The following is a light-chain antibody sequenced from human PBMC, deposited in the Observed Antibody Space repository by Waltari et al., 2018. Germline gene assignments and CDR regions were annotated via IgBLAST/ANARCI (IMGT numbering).Light chain of an antibody. Sequence: DIQMTQSPSSLSASVGDRVTITCRTSQSISNFLNWYQQKPGEAPKLLIYSASTLQSGVPSRFSGAGSGTDFSLTIISLQPEDFASYYCQQSSTTPSTFGQGTKLEIE. CDR2: SAS. CDR3: QQSSTTPST. J-gene: IGKJ2*01. CDR1: QSISNF. V-gene: IGKV1-39*01.